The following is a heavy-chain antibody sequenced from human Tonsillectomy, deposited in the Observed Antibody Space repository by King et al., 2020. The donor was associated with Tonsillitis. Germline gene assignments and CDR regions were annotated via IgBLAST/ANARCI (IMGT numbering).Heavy chain of an antibody. Sequence: QLVQSGAEVKKPGESLKISCKGSGYRFTSYWIGWVRQMPGKGLEWMGITYPGDSDTRSSPSFQGKVTISVDKAISTAYLQWSSLKASDTAMYYCARPIHSTSSQGYGYWGQGTLVTVSS. CDR1: GYRFTSYW. J-gene: IGHJ4*02. CDR2: TYPGDSDT. D-gene: IGHD6-6*01. V-gene: IGHV5-51*03. CDR3: ARPIHSTSSQGYGY.